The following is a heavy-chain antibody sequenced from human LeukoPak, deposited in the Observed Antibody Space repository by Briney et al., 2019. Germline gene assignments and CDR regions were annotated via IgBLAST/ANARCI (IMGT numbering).Heavy chain of an antibody. CDR3: AKSGGYGLIDY. V-gene: IGHV4-39*01. D-gene: IGHD1-26*01. CDR2: IYSSGST. CDR1: GGSISGSNYY. J-gene: IGHJ4*02. Sequence: SETLSLTCTVSGGSISGSNYYWGWIRQPPGKGLEWIGNIYSSGSTYYNASLQSRVTISIDTSKNQFSLRLNSVTAADTAMYFCAKSGGYGLIDYWGQGTRVIVSS.